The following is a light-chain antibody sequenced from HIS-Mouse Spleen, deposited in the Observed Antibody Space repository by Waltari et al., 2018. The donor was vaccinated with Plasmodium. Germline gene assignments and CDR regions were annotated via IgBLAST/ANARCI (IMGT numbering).Light chain of an antibody. CDR3: AAWDDSLSGPV. CDR2: RNN. CDR1: SSTIGSHY. J-gene: IGLJ2*01. V-gene: IGLV1-47*01. Sequence: QSVLTQPPSASGTPGPRVTISCSGISSTIGSHYVYCYQQLPGPAPKLLIYRNNQRPSGVPDRFSGSKSGTSASLAISGLRSEDEADYYCAAWDDSLSGPVFGGGTKLTVL.